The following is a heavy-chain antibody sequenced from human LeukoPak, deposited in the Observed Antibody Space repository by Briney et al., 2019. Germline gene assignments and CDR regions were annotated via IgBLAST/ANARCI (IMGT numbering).Heavy chain of an antibody. D-gene: IGHD3-22*01. V-gene: IGHV4-61*02. J-gene: IGHJ4*02. CDR1: GGSISSGSYY. CDR2: IYTSGST. CDR3: ARDTYYYDSSGYALFDH. Sequence: KSSETLSLTCTVSGGSISSGSYYWSWIRQPAGKGLEWIGRIYTSGSTNYNPSLKSRVTISVDTSKNQFSLKLSSVTAADTAVYYCARDTYYYDSSGYALFDHWGQGTLVTVSS.